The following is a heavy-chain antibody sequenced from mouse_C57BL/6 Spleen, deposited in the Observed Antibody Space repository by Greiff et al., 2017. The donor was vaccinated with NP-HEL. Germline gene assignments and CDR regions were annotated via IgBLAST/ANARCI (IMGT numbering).Heavy chain of an antibody. V-gene: IGHV1-64*01. CDR2: IHPNSGST. CDR3: ARSSRSSYYFDY. CDR1: GYTFTSYW. D-gene: IGHD1-1*01. J-gene: IGHJ2*01. Sequence: VQLQQPGAELVKPGASVKLSCKASGYTFTSYWMHWVKQRPGQGLEWIGMIHPNSGSTNYNEKFKSKATLTVDKSSSTAYMQLSSLTSEDSAVYYCARSSRSSYYFDYWGQGTTLTVSS.